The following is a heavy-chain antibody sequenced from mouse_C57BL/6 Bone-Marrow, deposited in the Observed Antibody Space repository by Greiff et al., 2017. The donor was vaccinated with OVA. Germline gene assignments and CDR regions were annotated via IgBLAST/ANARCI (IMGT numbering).Heavy chain of an antibody. V-gene: IGHV3-6*01. CDR1: GYSITSGYY. CDR2: ISYDGSN. Sequence: EVKLVESGPGLVKPSQSLSLTCSVTGYSITSGYYWNWIRQFPGNKLEWMGYISYDGSNNYNPSLKNRISITRDTSKNQFFLKLNSVTTEDTATYYCAREHYGSSYGAYWGQGTLVTVSA. J-gene: IGHJ3*01. D-gene: IGHD1-1*01. CDR3: AREHYGSSYGAY.